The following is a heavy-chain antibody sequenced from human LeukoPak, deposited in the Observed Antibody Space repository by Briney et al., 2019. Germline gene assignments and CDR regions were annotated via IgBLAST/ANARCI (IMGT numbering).Heavy chain of an antibody. CDR1: GDSVSNNSAA. V-gene: IGHV6-1*01. D-gene: IGHD2-15*01. CDR3: ARGYSLDS. J-gene: IGHJ4*02. CDR2: TYFRSKWYN. Sequence: SQTLSLTCAVSGDSVSNNSAAWNWIRQSPSRGLEWLGRTYFRSKWYNEYAVSVQSRMTINADTSKNQISLQLSSVTPEDTAVYYCARGYSLDSWGQGTLVTVS.